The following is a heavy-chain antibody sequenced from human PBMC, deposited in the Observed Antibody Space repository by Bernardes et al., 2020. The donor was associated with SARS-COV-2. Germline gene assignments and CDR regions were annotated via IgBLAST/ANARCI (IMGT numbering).Heavy chain of an antibody. CDR1: GYTFTGYY. CDR2: INPNSGGT. D-gene: IGHD3-22*01. V-gene: IGHV1-2*02. Sequence: SVKVSCKASGYTFTGYYIHWVRQAPGQGLEWMGWINPNSGGTNYEQKFQGRVTMTRDTSISTAYMELSRLRSDDTAVYYCALPPTNYDRYGMDLWGQGTTVTVSS. J-gene: IGHJ6*02. CDR3: ALPPTNYDRYGMDL.